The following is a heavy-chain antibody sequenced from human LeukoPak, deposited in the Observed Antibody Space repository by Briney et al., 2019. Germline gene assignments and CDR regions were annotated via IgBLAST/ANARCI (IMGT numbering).Heavy chain of an antibody. D-gene: IGHD6-13*01. V-gene: IGHV5-51*01. CDR1: GFSFSSYW. CDR2: IFPDDSDS. Sequence: GESLKISCKGSGFSFSSYWIVWVRQMPGKGLEWMGIIFPDDSDSRYSPSFQGQVTISADKSISTAYLQWSSLKASDTAIYYCARTGYSSSSSDYWGRGTLVTVSS. J-gene: IGHJ4*02. CDR3: ARTGYSSSSSDY.